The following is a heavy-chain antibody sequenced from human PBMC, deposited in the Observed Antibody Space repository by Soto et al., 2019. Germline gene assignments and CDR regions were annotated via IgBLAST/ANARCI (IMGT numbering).Heavy chain of an antibody. CDR3: ARDRSTSSCHYFDY. J-gene: IGHJ4*02. CDR1: GFTVSSNY. CDR2: IYSGDYT. V-gene: IGHV3-53*01. Sequence: GGSLRLSCAASGFTVSSNYMSWVRQAPGKGLEWVSLIYSGDYTYYADSVKGRFTISRDRSKNTLYLHMSSLRAEDTAVYYCARDRSTSSCHYFDYWGQGTLVTVPS. D-gene: IGHD6-6*01.